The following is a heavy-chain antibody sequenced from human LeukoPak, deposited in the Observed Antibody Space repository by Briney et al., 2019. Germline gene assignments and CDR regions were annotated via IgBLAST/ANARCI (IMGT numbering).Heavy chain of an antibody. Sequence: QPGRSLRLSCAASRFTFSNYDMHWVRQAPGKGLEWVAVTSYDGSNKYYVDSVKGRFTLSRDNSKNTLYLQMNSLIAEDTAVYYCAKGDKQQGDYFDYWGQGNLVTVSS. V-gene: IGHV3-30*18. CDR3: AKGDKQQGDYFDY. CDR2: TSYDGSNK. J-gene: IGHJ4*02. CDR1: RFTFSNYD. D-gene: IGHD6-13*01.